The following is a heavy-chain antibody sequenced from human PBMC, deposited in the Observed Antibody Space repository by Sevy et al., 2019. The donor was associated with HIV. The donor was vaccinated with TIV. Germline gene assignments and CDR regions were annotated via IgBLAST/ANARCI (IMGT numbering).Heavy chain of an antibody. J-gene: IGHJ6*02. V-gene: IGHV1-2*02. Sequence: ASVKVSCKASRFTFTDYYIHWVRQAPGQGLEWMGWINANDGYTNYGQEFHGRVTMSRDTSSSTAYMELSRLRSGDTTVYYGARLTVSVTDTLYGLDVWGQGTTVTVSS. CDR3: ARLTVSVTDTLYGLDV. CDR1: RFTFTDYY. D-gene: IGHD2-21*02. CDR2: INANDGYT.